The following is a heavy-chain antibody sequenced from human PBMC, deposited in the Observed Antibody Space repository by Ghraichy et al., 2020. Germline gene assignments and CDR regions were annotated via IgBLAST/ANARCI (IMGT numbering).Heavy chain of an antibody. Sequence: SETLSLTCTVSGGSISSSSYYWGWIRQPPGKGLEWIGSIYYSGSTYYNPSLKSRVTISVDTSKNQFSLKLSSVTAADTAVYYCASPDPIYYDILTGYPYYYYGMDVWGQGTTVTVSS. CDR3: ASPDPIYYDILTGYPYYYYGMDV. V-gene: IGHV4-39*01. CDR2: IYYSGST. D-gene: IGHD3-9*01. CDR1: GGSISSSSYY. J-gene: IGHJ6*02.